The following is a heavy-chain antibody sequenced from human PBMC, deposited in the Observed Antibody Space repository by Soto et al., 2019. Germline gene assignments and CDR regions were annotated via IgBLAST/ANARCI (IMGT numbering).Heavy chain of an antibody. V-gene: IGHV3-23*01. D-gene: IGHD7-27*01. Sequence: GSLRLSCGASGFTFRSYAMGWVRQGPGKGLEWISTITGSGSSAYYADSVKGRFTISRDNSKNTLYLQMDSLSADDTAVYFCAKKGSPSGDHTNWYFDLWGRGTLVTVSS. CDR1: GFTFRSYA. CDR2: ITGSGSSA. CDR3: AKKGSPSGDHTNWYFDL. J-gene: IGHJ2*01.